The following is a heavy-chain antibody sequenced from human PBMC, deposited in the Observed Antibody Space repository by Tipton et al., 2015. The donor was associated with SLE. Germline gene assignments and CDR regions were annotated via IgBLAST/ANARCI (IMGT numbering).Heavy chain of an antibody. Sequence: LRLSCTVSGGSIDSRSSYWAWIRQSPRKGLEWIGSISYSGNTYYNSSLKSRVTISLDTSKNQFSLRLSSVTAADTAVYYCARRPPRGSRGDEYFDYWGQGTPVTVSS. J-gene: IGHJ4*02. CDR2: ISYSGNT. CDR3: ARRPPRGSRGDEYFDY. V-gene: IGHV4-39*07. D-gene: IGHD3-16*01. CDR1: GGSIDSRSSY.